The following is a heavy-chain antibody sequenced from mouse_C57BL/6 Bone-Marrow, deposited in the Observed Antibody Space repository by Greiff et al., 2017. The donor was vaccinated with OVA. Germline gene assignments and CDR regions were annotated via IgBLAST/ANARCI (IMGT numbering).Heavy chain of an antibody. J-gene: IGHJ2*01. CDR2: IDPENGDT. D-gene: IGHD1-1*01. CDR3: TTFLITTVVATRLDY. CDR1: GFNIKDDY. Sequence: VQLKQSGAELVRLGASVKLSCTASGFNIKDDYMHWVKQRPEQGLEWIGWIDPENGDTEYASKFQGKATITADTSSNTAYLQLSSLTSEDTAVYYCTTFLITTVVATRLDYWGQGTTLTVSS. V-gene: IGHV14-4*01.